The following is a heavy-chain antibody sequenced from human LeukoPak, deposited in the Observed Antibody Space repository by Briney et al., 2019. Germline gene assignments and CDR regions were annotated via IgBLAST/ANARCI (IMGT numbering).Heavy chain of an antibody. CDR2: INHRGTT. CDR3: ARGLIGYYYGSGNIYYYGMDV. J-gene: IGHJ6*02. CDR1: GGSFSGNY. D-gene: IGHD3-10*01. V-gene: IGHV4-34*01. Sequence: PSETLSLTCAVYGGSFSGNYWSWIRQPPGKGLEGIGEINHRGTTNYNPSLKSRVTISVDTSKNQFSLKLSSVTAAATAVYYCARGLIGYYYGSGNIYYYGMDVWGQGTTVTVSS.